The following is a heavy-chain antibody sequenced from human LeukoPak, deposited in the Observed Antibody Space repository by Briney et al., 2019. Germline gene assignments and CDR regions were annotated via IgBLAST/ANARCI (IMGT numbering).Heavy chain of an antibody. Sequence: ASVKVSCKASGYTFTGYYMHWGRQAPGQGLEWMGWINPNSGGTNYAQKFQGRVTMARDTSISTAYMELSRLRSHETAVYCCAADCCRGGSCYPGNYYYYGMDVWGQGTTVTVFS. CDR1: GYTFTGYY. V-gene: IGHV1-2*02. D-gene: IGHD2-15*01. J-gene: IGHJ6*02. CDR2: INPNSGGT. CDR3: AADCCRGGSCYPGNYYYYGMDV.